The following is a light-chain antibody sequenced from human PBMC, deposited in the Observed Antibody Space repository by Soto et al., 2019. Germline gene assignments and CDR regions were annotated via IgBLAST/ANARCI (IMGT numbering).Light chain of an antibody. CDR2: GAS. V-gene: IGKV3-15*01. J-gene: IGKJ4*01. CDR3: QQYNNWPPT. Sequence: EIVMTQSPGTLSVSPGERATLSCRASQSVSSSLAWYQQKPGQAPRLLIYGASTRATGIPARFSGSGSGTEFTLTISSLQSEDFAVYYCQQYNNWPPTFGGGTKVDIK. CDR1: QSVSSS.